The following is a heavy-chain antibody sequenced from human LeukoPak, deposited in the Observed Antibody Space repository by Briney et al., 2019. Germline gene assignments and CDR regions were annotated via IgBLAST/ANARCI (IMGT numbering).Heavy chain of an antibody. CDR3: ARGPRRCVGCDGFDI. V-gene: IGHV3-43*01. CDR1: GFTFDDYT. J-gene: IGHJ3*02. Sequence: GGSLRLSCAASGFTFDDYTMHWVRQAPGKGLEWVSIISWDSNKKYYADSVEGRFAISRDNSKNSLYLQMNSLRLEDTALYYCARGPRRCVGCDGFDIWGQGTMVTVSS. D-gene: IGHD2-8*01. CDR2: ISWDSNKK.